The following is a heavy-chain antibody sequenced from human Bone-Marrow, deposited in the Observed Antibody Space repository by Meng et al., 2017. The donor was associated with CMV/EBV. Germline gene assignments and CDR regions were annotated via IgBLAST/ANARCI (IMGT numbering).Heavy chain of an antibody. Sequence: GESLKISCAASGFTFSSYGMNWVRQAPGKGLEWVAVIRYDGSDKYYADSVKGRFTISRDNSKNTLYLQMNSLRAEDTAVYYCAKDRFLNYWGQGTLVTVSS. V-gene: IGHV3-33*06. CDR1: GFTFSSYG. D-gene: IGHD3-16*01. CDR2: IRYDGSDK. J-gene: IGHJ4*02. CDR3: AKDRFLNY.